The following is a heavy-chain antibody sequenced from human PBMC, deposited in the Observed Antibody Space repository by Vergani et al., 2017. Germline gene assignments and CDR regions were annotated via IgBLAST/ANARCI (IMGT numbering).Heavy chain of an antibody. CDR1: GFTFRIYG. V-gene: IGHV3-30*02. D-gene: IGHD5-18*01. Sequence: QVQLVESGGGVVQPGGSLRLSCIASGFTFRIYGMHWVRQAPGKGLEWVAFIRYDGTKRFYGDSVKGRFTISRDNSQTTVFLQMNSLRGDDTAIYYCAELYGDDGYSPFWGQGTLVTVSS. J-gene: IGHJ4*02. CDR2: IRYDGTKR. CDR3: AELYGDDGYSPF.